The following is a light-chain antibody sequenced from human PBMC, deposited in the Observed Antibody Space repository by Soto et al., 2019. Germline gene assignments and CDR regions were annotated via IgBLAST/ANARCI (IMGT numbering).Light chain of an antibody. Sequence: QYALTQTSSVSGSPGQSITISCTGTSSDVGGYNYVSWYQQHPGKAPKLMVYDVTKRPSGVSYRFSGSKSGNTASLTISGLQAEDEADYYCSSYTNRRTIIFGGGTKVTVL. CDR2: DVT. J-gene: IGLJ2*01. V-gene: IGLV2-14*01. CDR3: SSYTNRRTII. CDR1: SSDVGGYNY.